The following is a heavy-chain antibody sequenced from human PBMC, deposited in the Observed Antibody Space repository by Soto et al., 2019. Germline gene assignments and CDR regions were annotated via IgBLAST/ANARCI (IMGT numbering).Heavy chain of an antibody. J-gene: IGHJ5*01. Sequence: EVRLLESGGALIQPGGSLRLSCAASGFTFSTYAMNWVRQAPGKGLEWVSGISATGTITYYPDSVKGRFTISRDNSKNTLYLQITRVSPDDTALYYCAREIGAPRGWFDSWGQGTLVTVSS. CDR2: ISATGTIT. CDR1: GFTFSTYA. CDR3: AREIGAPRGWFDS. V-gene: IGHV3-23*01.